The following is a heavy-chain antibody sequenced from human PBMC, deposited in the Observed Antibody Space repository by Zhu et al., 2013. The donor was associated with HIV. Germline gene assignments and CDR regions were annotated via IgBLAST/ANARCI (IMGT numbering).Heavy chain of an antibody. J-gene: IGHJ4*02. D-gene: IGHD1-26*01. Sequence: QVQLVQSGAEVKKPGASVKVSCKASGYTFTTFGISWVRQAPGQGLEWMGWISPYDGGTNYAQTFQGRVTMTTDTSTNTAYMELRSLRFDDTAIYYCARDPSPDIVGATFFNHWGQGTLVTVSS. CDR2: ISPYDGGT. CDR3: ARDPSPDIVGATFFNH. V-gene: IGHV1-18*01. CDR1: GYTFTTFG.